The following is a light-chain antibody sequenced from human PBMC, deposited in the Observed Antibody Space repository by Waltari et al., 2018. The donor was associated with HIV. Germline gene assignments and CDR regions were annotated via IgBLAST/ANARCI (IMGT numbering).Light chain of an antibody. Sequence: QSVLTQPPSASGTPGQRVTISCSGSSSNIGSNPINWYRQLPGTAPKLLIYSNNQWPSGVPDRFSGSKSGTSASLAISGLQSEDEADYYCAAWDDSLHGHVFGTGTKVTVV. CDR3: AAWDDSLHGHV. V-gene: IGLV1-44*01. CDR2: SNN. J-gene: IGLJ1*01. CDR1: SSNIGSNP.